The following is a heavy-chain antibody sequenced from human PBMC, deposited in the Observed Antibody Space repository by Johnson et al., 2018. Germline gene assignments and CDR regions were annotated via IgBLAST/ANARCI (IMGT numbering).Heavy chain of an antibody. Sequence: QVQLVQSGGGVVQPGRSLRLSCAASGFTFSSYGMHWVRQAPGKGLAWVAVISYAGSNKYYADSVKGRFTISRDNAKNTLYLQMNSLRAEDTAVCYCANNRGLYYYGSGDAFDIWGQGTMVTVSS. J-gene: IGHJ3*02. D-gene: IGHD3-10*01. V-gene: IGHV3-30*18. CDR3: ANNRGLYYYGSGDAFDI. CDR2: ISYAGSNK. CDR1: GFTFSSYG.